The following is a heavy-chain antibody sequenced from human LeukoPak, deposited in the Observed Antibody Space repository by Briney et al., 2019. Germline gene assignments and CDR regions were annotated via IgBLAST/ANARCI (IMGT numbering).Heavy chain of an antibody. CDR2: ISSSGGNK. J-gene: IGHJ4*02. Sequence: GGSLRLSCAASGFSFSSYAMSWVRQAPGKGLEWVSTISSSGGNKYYADSVKGRFTISRDNSKNTLYLQMNSPRAEDTAVYYCAKDGSGSYYNSDSWGQGTLVTVSS. CDR3: AKDGSGSYYNSDS. V-gene: IGHV3-23*01. CDR1: GFSFSSYA. D-gene: IGHD3-10*01.